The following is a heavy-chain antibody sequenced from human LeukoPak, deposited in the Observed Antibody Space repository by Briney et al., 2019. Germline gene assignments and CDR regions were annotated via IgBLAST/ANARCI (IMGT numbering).Heavy chain of an antibody. V-gene: IGHV3-53*01. CDR2: IYSGGST. D-gene: IGHD3-22*01. CDR3: AKDEGYDSSGYYYDNFDY. CDR1: GFTVSSNY. Sequence: GGSLRLSCAASGFTVSSNYMSWVRQAPGKGLEWVSVIYSGGSTYYADSVKGRLTISRHNSKNTLYLQMNSLRAEDTAVYYCAKDEGYDSSGYYYDNFDYWGQGTLVTVSS. J-gene: IGHJ4*02.